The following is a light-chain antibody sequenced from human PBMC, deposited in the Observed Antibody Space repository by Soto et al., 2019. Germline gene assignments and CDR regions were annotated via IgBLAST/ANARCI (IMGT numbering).Light chain of an antibody. J-gene: IGKJ5*01. CDR2: GAS. CDR1: QSVSSNY. Sequence: EIVLTQSPGTLSLSPGERATLSCRASQSVSSNYLAWYQQKPGQAPRLLIYGASSSATGIPDRFSGSGSGTDFTLTISRLEPEDFAMYYCQQYGTSAPITFGQGTRLEIE. CDR3: QQYGTSAPIT. V-gene: IGKV3-20*01.